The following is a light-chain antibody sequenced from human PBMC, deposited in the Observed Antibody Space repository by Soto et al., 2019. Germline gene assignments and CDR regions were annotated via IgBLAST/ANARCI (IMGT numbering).Light chain of an antibody. CDR2: GAS. CDR3: QHYGTSPEVT. J-gene: IGKJ5*01. CDR1: QSVSSN. V-gene: IGKV3-20*01. Sequence: EIVLTQSPATRSVSPVEVATLSCRASQSVSSNLAWYQQKPGQAPRLLIYGASTRATGIPDRFSGSGSGADFTLTISRVEPEDFAVYYCQHYGTSPEVTFGQGTRLEIK.